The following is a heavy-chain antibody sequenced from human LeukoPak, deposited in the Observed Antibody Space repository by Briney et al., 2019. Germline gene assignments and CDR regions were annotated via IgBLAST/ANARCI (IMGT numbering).Heavy chain of an antibody. D-gene: IGHD2-15*01. CDR2: MYYSGST. CDR1: GGSISSGDYY. Sequence: SQTLSLTCTVSGGSISSGDYYWSWIHQPPGRGLELIGYMYYSGSTYYNPSLKSRVTISVDTSKNQFSLKLSSVTAADTAVYYCARGGYCSGGSCYAPPGILYWGQGTLVTVSS. V-gene: IGHV4-30-4*08. J-gene: IGHJ4*02. CDR3: ARGGYCSGGSCYAPPGILY.